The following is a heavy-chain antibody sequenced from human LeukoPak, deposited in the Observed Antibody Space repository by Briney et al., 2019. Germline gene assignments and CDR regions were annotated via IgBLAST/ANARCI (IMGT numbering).Heavy chain of an antibody. V-gene: IGHV3-48*03. CDR2: VSSSANTI. D-gene: IGHD6-19*01. CDR1: GFTLNNYE. CDR3: ARRGGWGQFDH. Sequence: PGRSLRLSCAASGFTLNNYEMNWVRQAPGKGLEWVSFVSSSANTIYYADSVKGRFTISRDNAKNSLYLEMNSLRAEDTAVYYCARRGGWGQFDHWGQGTLVTVSS. J-gene: IGHJ4*02.